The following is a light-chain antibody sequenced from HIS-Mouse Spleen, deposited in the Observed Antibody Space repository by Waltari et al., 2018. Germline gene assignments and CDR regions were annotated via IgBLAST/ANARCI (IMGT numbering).Light chain of an antibody. CDR2: GAS. Sequence: EIVMTQSPATLSLSPGERATLSCRASQSVSSNFAWYQQKPGQAPRLLIYGASTRATGIPARFSGSGSGTEFTLTISSLQSEDFAVYYCQQYNNWPYTFGQGTKLEIK. J-gene: IGKJ2*01. CDR1: QSVSSN. V-gene: IGKV3-15*01. CDR3: QQYNNWPYT.